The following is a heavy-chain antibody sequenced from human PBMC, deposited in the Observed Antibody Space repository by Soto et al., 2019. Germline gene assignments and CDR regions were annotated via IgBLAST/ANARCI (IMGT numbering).Heavy chain of an antibody. CDR2: IKSKTDGGTT. CDR1: GFTFSNAW. D-gene: IGHD2-2*01. CDR3: TTDQDIVLVPAAPRVPPNDY. Sequence: PGGSLRLSCAASGFTFSNAWMNWVRQAPGKGLEWVGRIKSKTDGGTTDYAAPVKGRFTISRDDSKNTLYLQMNSLKTEDTAVYYCTTDQDIVLVPAAPRVPPNDYWGQGTLVTVSS. V-gene: IGHV3-15*07. J-gene: IGHJ4*02.